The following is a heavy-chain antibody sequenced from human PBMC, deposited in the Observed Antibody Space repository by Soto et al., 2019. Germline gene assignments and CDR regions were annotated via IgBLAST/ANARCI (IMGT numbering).Heavy chain of an antibody. D-gene: IGHD2-8*01. Sequence: QGHLVQSGAEVKKPGASVKVSCKTSAYTFTRYGINWVRQAPGQGLEWMGWISGYNGDTNYAQNLQDRVTMTIDTSTTTAYMELRSLTSDDTAVYYCAKNGQPPYYYYGLDVWGQGTTVTVSS. V-gene: IGHV1-18*01. J-gene: IGHJ6*02. CDR1: AYTFTRYG. CDR3: AKNGQPPYYYYGLDV. CDR2: ISGYNGDT.